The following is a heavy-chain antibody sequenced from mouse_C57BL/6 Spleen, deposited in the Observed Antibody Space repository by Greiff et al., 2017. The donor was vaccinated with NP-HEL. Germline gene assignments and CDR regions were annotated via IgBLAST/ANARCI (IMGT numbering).Heavy chain of an antibody. CDR3: ARSTYYYGGYFDY. J-gene: IGHJ2*01. CDR1: GYAFSSYW. D-gene: IGHD1-1*01. Sequence: VKLVESGAELVKPGASVKISCKASGYAFSSYWMNWVKQRPGKGLEWIGQIYPGDGDTNYNGKFKGKATLTADKSSSTAYMQLSSLTSEDSAVYFCARSTYYYGGYFDYWGQGTTLTVSS. V-gene: IGHV1-80*01. CDR2: IYPGDGDT.